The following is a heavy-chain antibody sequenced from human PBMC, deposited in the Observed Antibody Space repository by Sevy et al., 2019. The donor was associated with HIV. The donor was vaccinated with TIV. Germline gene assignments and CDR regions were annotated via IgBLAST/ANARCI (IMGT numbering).Heavy chain of an antibody. CDR2: ISWDGGST. CDR3: AKQAAAGRFYFDY. D-gene: IGHD6-13*01. CDR1: GFTFDDYT. Sequence: GGSLRFSCAASGFTFDDYTMHWVRQAPGKGLEWVSLISWDGGSTYYADSVKGRFTISRDNSKNSLYLQMNSLRTEDIALYYCAKQAAAGRFYFDYRGQGTLVTVSS. J-gene: IGHJ4*02. V-gene: IGHV3-43*01.